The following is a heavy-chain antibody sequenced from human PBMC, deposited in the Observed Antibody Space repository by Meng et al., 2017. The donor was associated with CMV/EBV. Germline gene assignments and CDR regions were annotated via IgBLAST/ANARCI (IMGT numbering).Heavy chain of an antibody. D-gene: IGHD3-3*01. Sequence: GESLKISCAASGFTFSSYSMNWVRQAPGKGLEWVSSISSSSSYIYYADSVKGRFTISRDNAKNSLYLQMNSLRAEDTAVYYCARGKSSLYDFWSGYSILFDYWGQGTLVTVSS. V-gene: IGHV3-21*01. J-gene: IGHJ4*02. CDR1: GFTFSSYS. CDR2: ISSSSSYI. CDR3: ARGKSSLYDFWSGYSILFDY.